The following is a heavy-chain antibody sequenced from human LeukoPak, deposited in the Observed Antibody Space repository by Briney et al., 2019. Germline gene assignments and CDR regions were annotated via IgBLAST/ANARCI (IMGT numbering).Heavy chain of an antibody. CDR1: GGSISSGGYS. D-gene: IGHD3-22*01. CDR3: ARGGNYYDSSGYNLYYFDY. CDR2: IYHSGST. Sequence: SETLSLTCAVSGGSISSGGYSWSWIRQPPGKGLEWIGYIYHSGSTYYNPSLKSRVTISVDRSKNQFSLKLSSVTAADTAVYYCARGGNYYDSSGYNLYYFDYWGQGTLVTVSS. J-gene: IGHJ4*02. V-gene: IGHV4-30-2*01.